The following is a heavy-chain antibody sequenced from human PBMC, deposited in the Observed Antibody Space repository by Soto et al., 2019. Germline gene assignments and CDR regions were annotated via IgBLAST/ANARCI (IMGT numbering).Heavy chain of an antibody. CDR2: IYWDDDE. J-gene: IGHJ4*02. V-gene: IGHV2-5*02. CDR3: AHSRTLIAEDAQVGDFDY. D-gene: IGHD6-13*01. CDR1: GFSLTTDGVG. Sequence: QITLKESGPTLVKPTQTLTLTCDFSGFSLTTDGVGVGWVRQPPGGALEWLSLIYWDDDERYSPSLKTRLTNTKDPSKNQVEPIMTNMAHVDTATYYCAHSRTLIAEDAQVGDFDYWGQGILVTVSS.